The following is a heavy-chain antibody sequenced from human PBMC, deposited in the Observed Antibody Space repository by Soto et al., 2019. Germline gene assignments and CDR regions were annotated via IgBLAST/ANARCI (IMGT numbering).Heavy chain of an antibody. Sequence: QVQLVQSGAEVKKPGASVKVSCKASGYTFTSYDINWVRQATGQGLEWMGWMNPNSGNTGYAQESQGDVSMPRNACMSTVYMELSSLISEESAEYYGAWGGGGCPLAYWGQGTLVTVSS. CDR2: MNPNSGNT. D-gene: IGHD6-19*01. CDR1: GYTFTSYD. V-gene: IGHV1-8*01. J-gene: IGHJ4*02. CDR3: AWGGGGCPLAY.